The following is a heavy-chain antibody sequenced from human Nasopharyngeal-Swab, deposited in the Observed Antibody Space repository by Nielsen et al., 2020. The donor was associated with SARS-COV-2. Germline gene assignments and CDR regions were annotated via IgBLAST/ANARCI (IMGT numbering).Heavy chain of an antibody. CDR1: GGSISSSSYY. V-gene: IGHV4-39*01. Sequence: SETLFLTCTVSGGSISSSSYYWGWIRQPPGKGLEWIGSIYYSGSTYYNPSLKSRVTISVDTSKNQFSLKLISVTAADTAVYYCARPLYSSGWYPGYWGQGTLVTVSS. D-gene: IGHD6-19*01. CDR2: IYYSGST. CDR3: ARPLYSSGWYPGY. J-gene: IGHJ4*02.